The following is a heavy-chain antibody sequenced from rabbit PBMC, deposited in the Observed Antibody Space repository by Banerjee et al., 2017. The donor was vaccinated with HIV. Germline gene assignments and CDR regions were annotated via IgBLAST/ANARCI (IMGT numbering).Heavy chain of an antibody. CDR2: INTSSGNT. CDR1: GFSFSNKYV. V-gene: IGHV1S40*01. Sequence: QSLEESGGGLVKPEGSLTLTCKASGFSFSNKYVMCWVRQAPGKGLEWIACINTSSGNTLYASRAKVPLTIPNTSSTPVTLQKTSLKAADTATYFCTRDLAGVIGWKFGLWGPGTLV. J-gene: IGHJ4*01. CDR3: TRDLAGVIGWKFGL. D-gene: IGHD4-1*01.